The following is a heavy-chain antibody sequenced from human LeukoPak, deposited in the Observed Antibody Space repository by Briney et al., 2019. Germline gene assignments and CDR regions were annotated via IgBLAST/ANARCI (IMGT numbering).Heavy chain of an antibody. D-gene: IGHD6-19*01. J-gene: IGHJ4*02. CDR2: ISYDGSNK. Sequence: GRSLRLSCAASGFTFSSYGMHWVRQAPGKGLEWVAVISYDGSNKYYADSVKGRFTISRDNSKNTLYLQMNSLRAEDTAVYYCAKDPTSVSVAGYFDYWGQGTLVTVSS. CDR1: GFTFSSYG. V-gene: IGHV3-30*18. CDR3: AKDPTSVSVAGYFDY.